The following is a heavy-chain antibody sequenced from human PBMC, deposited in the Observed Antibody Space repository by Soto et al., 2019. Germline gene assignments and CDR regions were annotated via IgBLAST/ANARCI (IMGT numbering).Heavy chain of an antibody. CDR2: ISGSGGST. CDR3: ANEGGNSGSYSDAFDI. J-gene: IGHJ3*02. CDR1: GFTFTSYA. V-gene: IGHV3-23*01. D-gene: IGHD1-26*01. Sequence: EVQLLESGGGLVQPGGSLSLSCAASGFTFTSYAMSWARQAPGKGLEWVSAISGSGGSTYYADSVKGRFTISRDNSKNTLYLQMNSLRAEDTAVYYCANEGGNSGSYSDAFDIWGQGTMVTVSS.